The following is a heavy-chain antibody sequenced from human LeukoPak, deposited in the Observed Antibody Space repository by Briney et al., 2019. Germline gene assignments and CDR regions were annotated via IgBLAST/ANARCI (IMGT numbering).Heavy chain of an antibody. Sequence: GGSLRLSCAASGFTFSNYDMHWVRQAPGKGLEWVAFIWSDGSNRYYADSVKGRFTISRDNSKNTLYLQMNSLRAEDTALYYCARDYSSSWYFDYWGQGTLVTVSS. CDR1: GFTFSNYD. CDR2: IWSDGSNR. J-gene: IGHJ4*02. D-gene: IGHD6-13*01. CDR3: ARDYSSSWYFDY. V-gene: IGHV3-33*01.